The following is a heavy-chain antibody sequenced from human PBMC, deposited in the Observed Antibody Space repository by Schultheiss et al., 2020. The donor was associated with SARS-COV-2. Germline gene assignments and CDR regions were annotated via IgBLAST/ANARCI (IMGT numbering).Heavy chain of an antibody. D-gene: IGHD6-19*01. J-gene: IGHJ6*02. Sequence: GGSLRLSCAASGFTFSSYGMHWVRQAPGKGLEWVAVIWYDGSNKYYADSVKGRFTISRDNSKNTLYLQMNSLRAEDTAVYYCARRAYSSGWYMGYGMDVWGQGTTVTVSS. CDR3: ARRAYSSGWYMGYGMDV. CDR1: GFTFSSYG. V-gene: IGHV3-33*01. CDR2: IWYDGSNK.